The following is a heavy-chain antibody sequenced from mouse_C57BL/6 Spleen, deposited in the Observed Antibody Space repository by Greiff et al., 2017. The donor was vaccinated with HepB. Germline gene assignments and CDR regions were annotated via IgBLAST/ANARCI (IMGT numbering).Heavy chain of an antibody. CDR3: ARWVTYEGGDY. CDR2: IYPGSGST. J-gene: IGHJ2*01. V-gene: IGHV1-55*01. Sequence: QVQLQQPGAELVKPGASVKMSCKASGYTFTSYWITWVKQRPGQGLEWIGDIYPGSGSTNYNEKFKSKATLTVDTSSSTAYMQLSSLTSEDSVVYYCARWVTYEGGDYWGQGTTLTVSS. D-gene: IGHD2-2*01. CDR1: GYTFTSYW.